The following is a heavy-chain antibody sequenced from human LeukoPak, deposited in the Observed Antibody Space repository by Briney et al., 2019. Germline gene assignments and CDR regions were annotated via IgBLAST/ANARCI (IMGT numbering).Heavy chain of an antibody. V-gene: IGHV3-23*01. CDR2: IRGSDNT. D-gene: IGHD3-9*01. J-gene: IGHJ4*02. CDR1: GFTFTNYA. Sequence: GGSLRLSCTASGFTFTNYALSWGRQAAGKGVEWVSTIRGSDNTYYTDSVKGRFTISRDNSKNTLYLQKNSLRADDTAVYYCSKSGAPVSSAVRLRYFDCLSRFLDSWGQGTLVTVSS. CDR3: SKSGAPVSSAVRLRYFDCLSRFLDS.